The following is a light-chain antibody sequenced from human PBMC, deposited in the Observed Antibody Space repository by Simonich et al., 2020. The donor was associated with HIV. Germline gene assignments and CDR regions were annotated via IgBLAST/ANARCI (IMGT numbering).Light chain of an antibody. Sequence: IQLTQSPSFLSASVGDRVTITCRAIQGISSYLAWYQQKPGKAPKLLIYAATTLQSGVPSRFSGSGSGTEFTLTISSLQPEDFATYYCQHLNSFPLTFGPGTKVDIK. J-gene: IGKJ3*01. CDR3: QHLNSFPLT. CDR1: QGISSY. CDR2: AAT. V-gene: IGKV1-9*01.